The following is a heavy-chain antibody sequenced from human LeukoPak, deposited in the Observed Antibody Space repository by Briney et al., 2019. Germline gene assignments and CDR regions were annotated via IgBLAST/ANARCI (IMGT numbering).Heavy chain of an antibody. J-gene: IGHJ4*02. V-gene: IGHV3-23*01. CDR1: GFTFSNYN. Sequence: GGSLRLSCAASGFTFSNYNMNWVRQAPGKGLEWVSAISGSGGSTYYADSVKGRFTISRDNSKNTLYLQMNSLRAEDTAVYYCAKKEEIVVVPAALDYWGQGTLVTVPS. CDR3: AKKEEIVVVPAALDY. D-gene: IGHD2-2*01. CDR2: ISGSGGST.